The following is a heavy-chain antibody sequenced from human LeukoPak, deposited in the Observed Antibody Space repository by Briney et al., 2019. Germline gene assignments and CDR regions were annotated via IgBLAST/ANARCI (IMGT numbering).Heavy chain of an antibody. CDR1: GYTLTELS. V-gene: IGHV1-24*01. CDR2: FDPEDGET. D-gene: IGHD6-13*01. Sequence: ASVKVSCKVSGYTLTELSMHWVRQAPGKGLERMGGFDPEDGETIYAQKFQGRVTMTEDTSTDTAYMELSSLRSEDTAVYYCATYAAAGTGAHFDYWGQGTLVTVSS. CDR3: ATYAAAGTGAHFDY. J-gene: IGHJ4*02.